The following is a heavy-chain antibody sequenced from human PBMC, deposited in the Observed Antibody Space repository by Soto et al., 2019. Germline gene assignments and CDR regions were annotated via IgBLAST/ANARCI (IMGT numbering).Heavy chain of an antibody. CDR2: IDPSDSYT. Sequence: PGESLKISCKGSGYSFTSYWISWVRQMPGKGLEWMGRIDPSDSYTNYSPSFQGHVTISADKSISTAYLQWSSLKASDTAMYYCARSTVTTLYYYYGMDVWGQGTTVTVSS. J-gene: IGHJ6*02. CDR3: ARSTVTTLYYYYGMDV. V-gene: IGHV5-10-1*01. CDR1: GYSFTSYW. D-gene: IGHD4-17*01.